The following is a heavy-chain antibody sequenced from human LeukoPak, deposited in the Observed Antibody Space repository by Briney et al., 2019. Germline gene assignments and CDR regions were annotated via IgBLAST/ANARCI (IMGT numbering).Heavy chain of an antibody. CDR1: GGTFSSYA. CDR2: IIPILGIA. D-gene: IGHD1-14*01. CDR3: ARGTGQPEDY. J-gene: IGHJ4*02. V-gene: IGHV1-69*04. Sequence: SVKVSCKASGGTFSSYAISWVRQAPGQGLEWMGRIIPILGIANYAQKFQGRVTITADKSTSTAHMELSSLRSEDTAVYYCARGTGQPEDYWGQGTLVTVSS.